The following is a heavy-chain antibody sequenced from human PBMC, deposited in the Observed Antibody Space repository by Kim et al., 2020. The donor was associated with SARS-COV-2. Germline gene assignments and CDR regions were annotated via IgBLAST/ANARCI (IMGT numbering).Heavy chain of an antibody. CDR1: GYTFTSYA. CDR3: ARAPSITLLWFGEQYNWFDP. D-gene: IGHD3-10*01. Sequence: ASVKVSCKASGYTFTSYAMNWVRQAPGQGLEWMGWINTNTGNPTYAQGFTGRFVFSLDTSVSTAYLQISSLKAEDTAVYYCARAPSITLLWFGEQYNWFDPWGQGTLVTVSS. CDR2: INTNTGNP. V-gene: IGHV7-4-1*02. J-gene: IGHJ5*02.